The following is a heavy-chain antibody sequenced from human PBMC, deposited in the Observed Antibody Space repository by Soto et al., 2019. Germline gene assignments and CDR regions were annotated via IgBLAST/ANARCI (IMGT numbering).Heavy chain of an antibody. CDR3: ARDAGGQSGNFIFDS. CDR2: MWYHGRDK. Sequence: QVRLVESGGGVVQPGRSLRLSCAASGFSFSDYVMHWVRQSPGEGLGWVAVMWYHGRDKFYAESVKGRFTITRDNSKNTLYLQMNSLRAEDTAVYYCARDAGGQSGNFIFDSWGQGALVTVSS. J-gene: IGHJ4*02. CDR1: GFSFSDYV. D-gene: IGHD1-26*01. V-gene: IGHV3-33*01.